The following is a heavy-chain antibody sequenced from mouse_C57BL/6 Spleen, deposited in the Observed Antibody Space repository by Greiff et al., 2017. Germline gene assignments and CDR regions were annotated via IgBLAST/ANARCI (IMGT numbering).Heavy chain of an antibody. D-gene: IGHD2-2*01. Sequence: QVQLQQPGAELVMPGASVKLSCKASGYTFTSYCMHWVKQRPGQGLEWIGEIDPSDSYTNYNQKFQGKSTLTVDKSSSTAYMQRSSLTSEDSAVYYCARPAYGYEEDAWFAYWGQGTLVTVSA. V-gene: IGHV1-69*01. CDR1: GYTFTSYC. CDR2: IDPSDSYT. J-gene: IGHJ3*01. CDR3: ARPAYGYEEDAWFAY.